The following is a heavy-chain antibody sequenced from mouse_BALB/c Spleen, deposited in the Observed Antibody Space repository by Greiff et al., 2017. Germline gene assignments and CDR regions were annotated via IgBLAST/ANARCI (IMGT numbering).Heavy chain of an antibody. CDR2: RRNKANDYTT. J-gene: IGHJ1*01. V-gene: IGHV7-1*02. CDR1: GFTFSDFY. CDR3: ARDWYCDV. Sequence: EVQLVESGGGLVQPGGSLRLSCATSGFTFSDFYMEWVRQPPGKRLEWIAARRNKANDYTTEYSASVKGRFIVSRDTSQSILYLQMNALRAEDTAIYYCARDWYCDVWGAGTTVTVSS.